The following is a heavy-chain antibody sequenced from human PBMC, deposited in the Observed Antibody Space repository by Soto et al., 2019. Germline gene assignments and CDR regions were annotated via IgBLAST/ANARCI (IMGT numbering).Heavy chain of an antibody. J-gene: IGHJ4*02. CDR3: AREWRGSRWYKSPSDY. D-gene: IGHD6-13*01. Sequence: EVQLVESGGGLVQPGGSLRLSCVASGFSFSDYWMSWVRQAPGKGLEWVANIEGDGTEKYYVDSVKGRFTISRDNARSSLHLDMNSLRAEDTAFYYWAREWRGSRWYKSPSDYWGQGTLVTVSS. CDR1: GFSFSDYW. V-gene: IGHV3-7*04. CDR2: IEGDGTEK.